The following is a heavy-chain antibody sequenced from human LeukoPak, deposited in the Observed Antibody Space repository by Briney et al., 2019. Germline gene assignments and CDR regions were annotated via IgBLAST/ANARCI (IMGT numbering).Heavy chain of an antibody. CDR3: ARGSIVVVVAATRTPPEINYYMDV. CDR2: INHSGST. J-gene: IGHJ6*03. V-gene: IGHV4-34*01. Sequence: SETLSLTCAVYGGSFGGYYWSWIRQPPGKGLEWIGEINHSGSTNYNPSLKSRVTISVDTSKNQFSLKLSSVTAADTAVYYCARGSIVVVVAATRTPPEINYYMDVWGKGTTVTVSS. CDR1: GGSFGGYY. D-gene: IGHD2-15*01.